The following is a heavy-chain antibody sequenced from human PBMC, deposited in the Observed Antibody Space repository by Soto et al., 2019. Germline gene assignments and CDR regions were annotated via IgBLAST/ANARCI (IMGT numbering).Heavy chain of an antibody. CDR2: IYYSGST. V-gene: IGHV4-59*01. CDR3: ARGDGCGGNCFYGMDV. D-gene: IGHD2-21*01. CDR1: GSSIGSYY. J-gene: IGHJ6*02. Sequence: QVQLQESGTGLVKPSETLSLTCTVSGSSIGSYYWSWLRQPPGKGLEWIGHIYYSGSTKYSPSLKSRVTISVDTSKNKFSLKLKSVTAADTSVYYCARGDGCGGNCFYGMDVWGQGTTVTVSS.